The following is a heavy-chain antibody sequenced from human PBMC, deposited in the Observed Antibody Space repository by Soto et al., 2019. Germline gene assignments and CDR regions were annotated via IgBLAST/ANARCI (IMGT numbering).Heavy chain of an antibody. Sequence: RLSCAASRFTFSTYEMHWVRQAPGKGLEWVSYISSSGDTVYYADSVKGRFTVSRDNTRNSLYLQMNSLRDEDTALYYCVRYCSTTLCNGVATRTFDYWGQGTLVTVSS. CDR1: RFTFSTYE. CDR2: ISSSGDTV. D-gene: IGHD2-2*01. CDR3: VRYCSTTLCNGVATRTFDY. V-gene: IGHV3-48*03. J-gene: IGHJ4*02.